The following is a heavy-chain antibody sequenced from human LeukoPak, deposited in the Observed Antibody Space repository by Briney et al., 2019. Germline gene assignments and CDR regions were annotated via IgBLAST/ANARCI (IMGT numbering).Heavy chain of an antibody. J-gene: IGHJ4*02. V-gene: IGHV3-15*01. CDR1: GFTFSNAW. Sequence: PGGSLRLSCAASGFTFSNAWMSWVRQAPGKGLEWVGRIKSKTDGCTTDYAAPVKGRFTISRDDSKNTLYLQMNSLKTEDTAVYYCTTVGVGATPNLYDYVWGSYRSLDYWGQGTLVTVSS. CDR3: TTVGVGATPNLYDYVWGSYRSLDY. CDR2: IKSKTDGCTT. D-gene: IGHD3-16*02.